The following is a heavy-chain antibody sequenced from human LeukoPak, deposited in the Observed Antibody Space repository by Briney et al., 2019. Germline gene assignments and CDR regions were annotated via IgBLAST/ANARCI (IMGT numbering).Heavy chain of an antibody. CDR3: ASASSGYYGSFDY. V-gene: IGHV3-30*04. CDR2: ISYDGSNK. J-gene: IGHJ4*02. Sequence: GRSLRLSCAASGFTFSSYAMHWVRQAPGKGLEWVAVISYDGSNKYYADSVKSRFTISRDNSKNTLYLQMNSLRAEDTAVYYCASASSGYYGSFDYWGQGTLVTVSS. CDR1: GFTFSSYA. D-gene: IGHD3-22*01.